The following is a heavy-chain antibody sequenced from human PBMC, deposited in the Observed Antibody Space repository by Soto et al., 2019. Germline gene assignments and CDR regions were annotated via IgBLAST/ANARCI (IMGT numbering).Heavy chain of an antibody. CDR1: GGSVSSDSYH. J-gene: IGHJ5*02. D-gene: IGHD1-26*01. CDR2: IYYSGTT. V-gene: IGHV4-61*01. CDR3: AARVGATPPIT. Sequence: QVQLEESGPGLVKPSETLSLRCTVSGGSVSSDSYHWCWVRQPPGKGLEWIGNIYYSGTTNYNPSLESRVSVSVDTSKNQFSLKLSSVTAADTAVYYCAARVGATPPITWGQGTLVIVSS.